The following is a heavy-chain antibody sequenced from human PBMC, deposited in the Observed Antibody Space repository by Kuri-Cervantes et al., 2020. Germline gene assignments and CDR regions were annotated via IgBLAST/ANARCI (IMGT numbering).Heavy chain of an antibody. Sequence: ASVKVSCKASGYTFTSYDINWVRQATGQGLEWMGWMNPNSGNTGYAQKCQGRVTMTRDTSINTAYMELSSLRSDDTAVYYCARAGIHDYGGNSAFHFDYWGQGTLVTDSS. J-gene: IGHJ4*02. V-gene: IGHV1-8*01. D-gene: IGHD4-23*01. CDR3: ARAGIHDYGGNSAFHFDY. CDR2: MNPNSGNT. CDR1: GYTFTSYD.